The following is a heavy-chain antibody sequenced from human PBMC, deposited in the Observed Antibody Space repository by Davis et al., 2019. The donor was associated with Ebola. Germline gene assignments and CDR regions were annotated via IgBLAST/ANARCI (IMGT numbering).Heavy chain of an antibody. CDR3: ARYSDRGSYWYFDL. CDR1: GYTFTSYA. Sequence: ASVKVSCKASGYTFTSYAMHWVRQAPGQRLEWMGWINPNSGGTNYAQKFQGWVTMTRDTSISTAYMELSRLRSDDTAVYYCARYSDRGSYWYFDLWGRGTLVTVSS. CDR2: INPNSGGT. J-gene: IGHJ2*01. V-gene: IGHV1-2*04. D-gene: IGHD1-26*01.